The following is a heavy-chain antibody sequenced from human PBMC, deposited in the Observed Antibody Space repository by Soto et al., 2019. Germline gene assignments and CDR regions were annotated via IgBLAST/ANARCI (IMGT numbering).Heavy chain of an antibody. CDR1: GFSLTTSGVG. V-gene: IGHV2-5*02. CDR3: THRRPFSRCWDGGWFDP. J-gene: IGHJ5*02. Sequence: QITLKESGPTLVKPTQTLTLTCTFSGFSLTTSGVGVGWIRQSPGKALEWLAVIYWDDDKRYSPSLKSRLTTPKDTSQAQVLLTMTNMDPVDTATYYCTHRRPFSRCWDGGWFDPWGQGTLVTVSS. D-gene: IGHD6-13*01. CDR2: IYWDDDK.